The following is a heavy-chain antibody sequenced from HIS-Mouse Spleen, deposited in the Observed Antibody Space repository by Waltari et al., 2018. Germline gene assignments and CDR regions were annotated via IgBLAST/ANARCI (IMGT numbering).Heavy chain of an antibody. V-gene: IGHV3-21*01. J-gene: IGHJ4*02. CDR3: ARSPGIAAAGTDY. CDR2: ISSSSSYI. CDR1: GFTFSRYR. D-gene: IGHD6-13*01. Sequence: EVQLVESGGGLVKPGGSLRLSCAASGFTFSRYRMNWVRQAPGKGLEWVSSISSSSSYIYYADSVKGRFTISRDNAKNSLYLQMNSLRAEDTAVYYCARSPGIAAAGTDYWGQGTLVTVSS.